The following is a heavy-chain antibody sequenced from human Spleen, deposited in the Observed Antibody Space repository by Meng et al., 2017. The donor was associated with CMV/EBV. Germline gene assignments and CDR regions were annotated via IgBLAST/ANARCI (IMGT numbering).Heavy chain of an antibody. Sequence: GGSLRLSCAASGFTFSSYWMHWVRQAPGKGLVWVSRINSDGSSTSYADSVKGRFTISRDNAKNTLYLQMNSLRAEDTAVYYCARDSIVVVPAARSYYYYYGMDVWGQGTTVTVSS. V-gene: IGHV3-74*01. CDR2: INSDGSST. CDR3: ARDSIVVVPAARSYYYYYGMDV. CDR1: GFTFSSYW. D-gene: IGHD2-2*01. J-gene: IGHJ6*02.